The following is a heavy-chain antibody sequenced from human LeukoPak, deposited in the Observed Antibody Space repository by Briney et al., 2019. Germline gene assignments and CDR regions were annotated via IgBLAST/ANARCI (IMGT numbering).Heavy chain of an antibody. Sequence: EASVKVSCKASGGTFSSYAISWVRQAPGQGLEWMGGIIPIFGTANYAQKFQGRVTITTDESTSTAYMELSSLRSEDTAVYYCARVYCSSTSCHYYFDYWGQGTLVTVSS. CDR3: ARVYCSSTSCHYYFDY. D-gene: IGHD2-2*01. CDR2: IIPIFGTA. V-gene: IGHV1-69*05. J-gene: IGHJ4*02. CDR1: GGTFSSYA.